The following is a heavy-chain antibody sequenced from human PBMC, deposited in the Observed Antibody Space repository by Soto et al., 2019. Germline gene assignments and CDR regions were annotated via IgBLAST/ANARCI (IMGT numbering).Heavy chain of an antibody. J-gene: IGHJ6*02. Sequence: SVKVSCKASGRTVSSYAISCVRQAPGQVLEWMGGIIPIFGTANYAQKFQGRVTITADESTSTAYMELSRLRSDDTAVYYCATDSSGSLYYYGMDVWGQGTTVTVSS. CDR2: IIPIFGTA. V-gene: IGHV1-69*13. CDR1: GRTVSSYA. CDR3: ATDSSGSLYYYGMDV. D-gene: IGHD3-22*01.